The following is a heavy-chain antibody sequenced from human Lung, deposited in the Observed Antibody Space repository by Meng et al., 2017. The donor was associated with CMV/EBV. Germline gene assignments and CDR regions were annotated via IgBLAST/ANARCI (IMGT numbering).Heavy chain of an antibody. Sequence: QGRLQESGPGLVKPSGTLSLTRAVSGGSISSSNWWSWVRQPPGKGLEWIGEIYHSGSTNYNPSLKSRVTISVDKSKNQFSLKLSSVTAADTAVYYCASFPPPGKQWLVTDYWGQGTLVTVSS. V-gene: IGHV4-4*02. CDR2: IYHSGST. J-gene: IGHJ4*02. CDR1: GGSISSSNW. CDR3: ASFPPPGKQWLVTDY. D-gene: IGHD6-19*01.